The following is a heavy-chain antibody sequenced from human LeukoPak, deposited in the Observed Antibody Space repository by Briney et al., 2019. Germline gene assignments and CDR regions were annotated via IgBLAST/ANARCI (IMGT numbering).Heavy chain of an antibody. CDR3: ASRKKGMATAGFDY. CDR1: GYSFTNYW. J-gene: IGHJ4*02. CDR2: IYPGDSDT. V-gene: IGHV5-51*01. D-gene: IGHD5-24*01. Sequence: GASLKISFKGSGYSFTNYWIGWVRQRPGKGVEWMGIIYPGDSDTRYSPSFQGQVTISAEKSISTAYLQWSSLKASDTALYYCASRKKGMATAGFDYWGQGTLVTVSS.